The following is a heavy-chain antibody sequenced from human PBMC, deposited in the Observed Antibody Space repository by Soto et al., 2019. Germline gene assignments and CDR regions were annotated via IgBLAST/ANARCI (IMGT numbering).Heavy chain of an antibody. V-gene: IGHV1-69*13. D-gene: IGHD2-2*01. CDR2: IIPFFDTA. CDR3: ARHDCISSSCYYYYYYVMDF. CDR1: GDTLSSYA. J-gene: IGHJ6*02. Sequence: SVKVSCKASGDTLSSYAISWVRQAPGQGLEWMGGIIPFFDTANYAQQFQGRVTITADESTSTAYMELSSLRSEDTAVYYCARHDCISSSCYYYYYYVMDFWGQGTTVIGSS.